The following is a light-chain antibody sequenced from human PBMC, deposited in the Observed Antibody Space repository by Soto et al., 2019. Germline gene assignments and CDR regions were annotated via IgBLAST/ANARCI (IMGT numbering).Light chain of an antibody. J-gene: IGKJ1*01. CDR1: QSVSSSY. CDR3: QQYNNWPLT. CDR2: GAS. V-gene: IGKV3-15*01. Sequence: EIVMTQSPATLSVSQVERATLSCSASQSVSSSYLAWYQQKPGQAPRLLIYGASSRATGIPARFSGSGSGTEFTLTISSLQSEDFAVYYCQQYNNWPLTFGQGTKVDIK.